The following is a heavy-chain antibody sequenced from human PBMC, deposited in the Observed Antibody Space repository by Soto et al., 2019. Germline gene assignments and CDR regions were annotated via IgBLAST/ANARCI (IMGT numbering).Heavy chain of an antibody. CDR3: ARTTAVPNTLRSRHFFDY. CDR2: VYYSGTT. J-gene: IGHJ4*02. Sequence: SETLSLTCSVSGGSVSDKTYYWSWIRQPPGKRLEWIGYVYYSGTTNYNPSLKSRVTISVDLSKNRFSLRLSSVTTADTALYYCARTTAVPNTLRSRHFFDYWGQGTLVTVSS. V-gene: IGHV4-61*01. D-gene: IGHD4-17*01. CDR1: GGSVSDKTYY.